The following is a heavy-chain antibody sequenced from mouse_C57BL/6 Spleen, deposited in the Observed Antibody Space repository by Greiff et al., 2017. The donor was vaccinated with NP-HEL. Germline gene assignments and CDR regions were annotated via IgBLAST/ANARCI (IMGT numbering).Heavy chain of an antibody. CDR1: GFTFSSYA. Sequence: EVKLMESGGGLVKPGGSLKLSCAASGFTFSSYAMSWVRQTPEKRLEWVATISDGGSYTYYPDNVKGRFTISRDNAKNNLYLQMSHLKSEDTAMYYCARDRDSNSNAMDYWGQGTSVTVSS. CDR3: ARDRDSNSNAMDY. CDR2: ISDGGSYT. V-gene: IGHV5-4*01. D-gene: IGHD2-5*01. J-gene: IGHJ4*01.